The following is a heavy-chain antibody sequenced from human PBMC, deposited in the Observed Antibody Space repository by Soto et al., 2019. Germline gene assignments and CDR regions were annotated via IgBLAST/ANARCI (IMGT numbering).Heavy chain of an antibody. CDR2: ITPIFGAA. D-gene: IGHD6-19*01. CDR3: ARDEIAVANRVGMDV. Sequence: QVQLVQSGAEVKKPGSSVKVSCKASGGAFRSYTISWVRQAPGQGLEWMGGITPIFGAANYAQKFEGRFTISAGKSTTTAYMELSNLTSEDTAVYYCARDEIAVANRVGMDVWGQGTTVIVSS. CDR1: GGAFRSYT. V-gene: IGHV1-69*06. J-gene: IGHJ6*02.